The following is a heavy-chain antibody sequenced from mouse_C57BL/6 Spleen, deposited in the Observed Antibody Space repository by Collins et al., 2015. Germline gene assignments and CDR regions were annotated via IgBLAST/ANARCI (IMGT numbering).Heavy chain of an antibody. Sequence: QVQLQQPGAELVKPGASVKLSCKASGYTFSSYWMHWVKQRPGRGHEWMGRIDPNSGGTKYNEKFKSKATLTVDKPSSTAYMQFSSLTSEDSAVYYCARRGDYEEGPGFAYWGQGTLVTVSA. J-gene: IGHJ3*01. D-gene: IGHD2-4*01. CDR3: ARRGDYEEGPGFAY. CDR2: IDPNSGGT. V-gene: IGHV1-72*01. CDR1: GYTFSSYW.